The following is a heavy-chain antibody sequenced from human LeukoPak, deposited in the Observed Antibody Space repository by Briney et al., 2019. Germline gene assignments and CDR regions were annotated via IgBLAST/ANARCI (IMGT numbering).Heavy chain of an antibody. V-gene: IGHV4-39*07. D-gene: IGHD4-17*01. CDR3: ARDHHGDYWFDP. CDR1: GGSISSSSYY. CDR2: IYYSGST. Sequence: SETLSLTCTVSGGSISSSSYYWGWIRQPPGKGLEWIGSIYYSGSTYYNPSLKSRVTISVDTSKNQFSLKLSSVTAADTAVYYCARDHHGDYWFDPWGQGTLVTVSS. J-gene: IGHJ5*02.